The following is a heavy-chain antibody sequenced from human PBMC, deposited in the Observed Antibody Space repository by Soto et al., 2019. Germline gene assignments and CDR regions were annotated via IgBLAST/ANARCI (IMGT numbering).Heavy chain of an antibody. CDR1: GFTFSNYA. D-gene: IGHD3-10*01. CDR3: AKDLVYFDSGTYSTLDY. V-gene: IGHV3-23*01. J-gene: IGHJ4*02. CDR2: ISGSGANT. Sequence: GGSLRLSCAASGFTFSNYAMNWVRQAPGKGLQWVSGISGSGANTYYADFVKGRFTISRDNSKNTLYLQMNSLRAEDTAVYYCAKDLVYFDSGTYSTLDYWGQGTLVTVSS.